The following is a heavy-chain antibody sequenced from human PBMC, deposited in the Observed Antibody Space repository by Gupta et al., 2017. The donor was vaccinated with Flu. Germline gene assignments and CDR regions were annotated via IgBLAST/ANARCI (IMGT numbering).Heavy chain of an antibody. CDR2: IDPSDSYT. V-gene: IGHV5-10-1*01. D-gene: IGHD4-17*01. J-gene: IGHJ4*02. CDR1: GYSFTSYW. Sequence: SCKGSGYSFTSYWISWVRQMPGKGLEWMGRIDPSDSYTNYSPSFQGHVTISADKSISTAYLQWSSLKASDTAMYYCARLDGTTASDDYWGQGTLVTVSS. CDR3: ARLDGTTASDDY.